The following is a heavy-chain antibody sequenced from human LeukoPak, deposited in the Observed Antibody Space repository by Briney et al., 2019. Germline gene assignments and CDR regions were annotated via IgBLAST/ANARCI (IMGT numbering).Heavy chain of an antibody. CDR2: ISGYNGYT. CDR1: GYTFTSYG. J-gene: IGHJ4*02. V-gene: IGHV1-18*01. D-gene: IGHD3-22*01. Sequence: ASVKVSCKASGYTFTSYGFSWVRQAPGQGLEWMGWISGYNGYTNYPQKLQGRVSMTTDTSTSTAYMELRSLRSDDTAVYYCARDRGRSYYYDTSGFQFWGQGTLVTVSS. CDR3: ARDRGRSYYYDTSGFQF.